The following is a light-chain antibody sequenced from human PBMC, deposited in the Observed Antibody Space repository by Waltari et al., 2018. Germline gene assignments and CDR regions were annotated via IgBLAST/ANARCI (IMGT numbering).Light chain of an antibody. J-gene: IGKJ4*01. V-gene: IGKV1-39*01. CDR1: QSIGGY. Sequence: DIHMTQSPSSLSASVGDRVTITCRASQSIGGYLNWYQQKPGKAPDLLIYDASSLQSGVPSRFSGSGSGTDFTLTITTLQPEDFATYYCLQSNSMPLTFGGGTKVEIK. CDR2: DAS. CDR3: LQSNSMPLT.